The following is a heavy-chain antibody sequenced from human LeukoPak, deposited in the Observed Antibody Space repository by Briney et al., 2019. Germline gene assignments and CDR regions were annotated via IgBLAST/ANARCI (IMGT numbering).Heavy chain of an antibody. CDR3: AREVQLWLRFDP. Sequence: SEALSLTCTVSGGSISSYYWSWIRQPAGKGLEWIGRIYTSGSSNYNPSLKSRVTMSVDTSKNQFSLKLSSVTAADTAVYYCAREVQLWLRFDPWGQGTLVTVSS. CDR1: GGSISSYY. CDR2: IYTSGSS. V-gene: IGHV4-4*07. J-gene: IGHJ5*02. D-gene: IGHD5-18*01.